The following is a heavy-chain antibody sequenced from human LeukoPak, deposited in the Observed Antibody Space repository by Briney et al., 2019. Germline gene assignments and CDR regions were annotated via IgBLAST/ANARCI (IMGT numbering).Heavy chain of an antibody. CDR3: AKDARYCSSTSCYVRYYYGMDV. CDR1: GFTFSSFG. CDR2: ISYDGSNK. D-gene: IGHD2-2*01. Sequence: GGSLRLSCAASGFTFSSFGMHWVRQAPGKGLEWVALISYDGSNKYYADSVKGRFTISRDNSKNTLFLQMNSLGAEATAVYYCAKDARYCSSTSCYVRYYYGMDVWGQGTTVTVSS. J-gene: IGHJ6*02. V-gene: IGHV3-30*18.